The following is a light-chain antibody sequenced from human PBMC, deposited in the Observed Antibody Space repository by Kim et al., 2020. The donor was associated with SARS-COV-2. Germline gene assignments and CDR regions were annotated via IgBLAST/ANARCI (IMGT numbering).Light chain of an antibody. CDR2: YDS. CDR1: NIGSKS. Sequence: ELTQPPSVSVAPGKTARITCGGNNIGSKSVHWYQQKPGQAPVLVIYYDSDRPSGIPERFSGSNSGNTATLTISRVEAGDEADYYCQVWDSSSDHRVFGGG. CDR3: QVWDSSSDHRV. J-gene: IGLJ3*02. V-gene: IGLV3-21*04.